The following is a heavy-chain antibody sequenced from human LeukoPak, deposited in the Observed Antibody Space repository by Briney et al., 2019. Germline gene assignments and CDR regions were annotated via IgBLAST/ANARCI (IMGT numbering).Heavy chain of an antibody. D-gene: IGHD2-2*01. V-gene: IGHV4-34*01. CDR1: GGSFSGYY. Sequence: SETLSLTCAVYGGSFSGYYWSWVRQPPGKGLEWIGEINHSGNTNYNPSLKSRVTISVDTSKNQFSLKLNSVTAADTAVYYCARDCSSSSCYLDYWSQGTLVTVSS. CDR2: INHSGNT. J-gene: IGHJ4*02. CDR3: ARDCSSSSCYLDY.